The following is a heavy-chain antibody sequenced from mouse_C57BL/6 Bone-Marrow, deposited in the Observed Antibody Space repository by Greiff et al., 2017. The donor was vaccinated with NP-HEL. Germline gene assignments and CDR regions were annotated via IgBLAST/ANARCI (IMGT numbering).Heavy chain of an antibody. CDR1: GYTFTSYW. V-gene: IGHV1-64*01. Sequence: VQLQQPGAELVKPGASVKLSCKASGYTFTSYWMHWVKQRPGQGLEWIGMIHPNSGSTNYNEKFKSKATLTVDKSSSTAYMQLSSLTSEDSAVYYCAREGGIICLDYWGQGTTLTVSA. CDR2: IHPNSGST. CDR3: AREGGIICLDY. J-gene: IGHJ2*01.